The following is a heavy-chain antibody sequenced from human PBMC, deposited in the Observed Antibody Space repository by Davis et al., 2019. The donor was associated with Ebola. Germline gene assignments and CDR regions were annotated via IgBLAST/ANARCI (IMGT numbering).Heavy chain of an antibody. J-gene: IGHJ6*02. D-gene: IGHD3-3*01. CDR2: INPNSGGT. CDR3: ARDPRDFWSRLHYYGMDV. CDR1: GYTFTGYY. Sequence: ASVKVSCKASGYTFTGYYMHWVRQAPGQGLEWMGWINPNSGGTNYAQKFQGRVTMTRDTSISTAYMELSSLRSEDTAVYYCARDPRDFWSRLHYYGMDVWGQGTTVTVSS. V-gene: IGHV1-2*02.